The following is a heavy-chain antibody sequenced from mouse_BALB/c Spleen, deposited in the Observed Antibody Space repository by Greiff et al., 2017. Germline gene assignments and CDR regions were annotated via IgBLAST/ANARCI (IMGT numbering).Heavy chain of an antibody. CDR1: GFNIKDTY. J-gene: IGHJ3*01. V-gene: IGHV14-3*02. CDR2: IDPANGNT. D-gene: IGHD1-1*01. CDR3: ARWDYGSSYEGRFAY. Sequence: VQLKESGAELVKPGASVKLSCTASGFNIKDTYMHWVKQRPEQGLEWIGRIDPANGNTKYDPKFQGKATITADTSSNTAYLQLSSLTSEDTAVYYCARWDYGSSYEGRFAYWGQGTLVTVSA.